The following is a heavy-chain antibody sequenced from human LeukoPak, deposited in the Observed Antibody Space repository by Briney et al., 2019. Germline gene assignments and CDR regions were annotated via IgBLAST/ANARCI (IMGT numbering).Heavy chain of an antibody. D-gene: IGHD2-15*01. Sequence: EGSLRLSCVVSGFPFNNYWMDWVRQAPGKGPVWVSTINGDGTETGDADFVKGRFTISRDNTKNTLYLQMSSLRAEDTAMYYCARNRGYHTFDYWGQGTLVTVSS. CDR3: ARNRGYHTFDY. V-gene: IGHV3-74*01. J-gene: IGHJ4*02. CDR1: GFPFNNYW. CDR2: INGDGTET.